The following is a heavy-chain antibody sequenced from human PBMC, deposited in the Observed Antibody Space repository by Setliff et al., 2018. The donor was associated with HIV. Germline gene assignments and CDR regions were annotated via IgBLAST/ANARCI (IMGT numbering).Heavy chain of an antibody. D-gene: IGHD3-3*01. CDR2: VYYRGRT. V-gene: IGHV4-39*01. J-gene: IGHJ4*02. CDR3: ARSQPDTIFGVVTFDC. CDR1: GGSMSSSGPGYY. Sequence: SETLSLTCTVSGGSMSSSGPGYYWGWVRQTPGGGLEWIGSVYYRGRTYYNPSLKSRVTISVDTSKNQLSLRLTSMAAADTAMYYCARSQPDTIFGVVTFDCCGQGKMVTAPQ.